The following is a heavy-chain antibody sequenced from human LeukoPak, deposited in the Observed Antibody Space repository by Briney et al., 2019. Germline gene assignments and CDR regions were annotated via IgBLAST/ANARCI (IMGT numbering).Heavy chain of an antibody. D-gene: IGHD3-10*01. J-gene: IGHJ4*02. CDR3: ASETTYGSGGPYYFDY. CDR1: GGSISSYY. CDR2: INHSGST. V-gene: IGHV4-34*01. Sequence: SETLSLTCTVSGGSISSYYWSWIRQPPGKGLEWIGEINHSGSTNYNPSLKSRVTISVDTSKNQFSLKLSSVTAADTAVYYCASETTYGSGGPYYFDYWGQGTLVTVSS.